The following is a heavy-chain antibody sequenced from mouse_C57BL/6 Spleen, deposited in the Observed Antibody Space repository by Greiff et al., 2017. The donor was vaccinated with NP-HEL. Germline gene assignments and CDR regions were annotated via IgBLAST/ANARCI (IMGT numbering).Heavy chain of an antibody. CDR3: ARWSTTVVATGYFDY. J-gene: IGHJ2*01. CDR2: IDPSDSET. V-gene: IGHV1-52*01. D-gene: IGHD1-1*01. CDR1: GYTFTSYW. Sequence: QVHVKQSGAELVRPGSSVKLSCKASGYTFTSYWMHWVKQRPIQGLEWIGNIDPSDSETHYNQKFKDKATLTVDKSSSTAYMQLSSLTSEDSAVYYCARWSTTVVATGYFDYWGQGTTLTVSS.